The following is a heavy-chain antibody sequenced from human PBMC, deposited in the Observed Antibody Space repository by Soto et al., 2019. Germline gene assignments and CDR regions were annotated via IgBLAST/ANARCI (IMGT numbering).Heavy chain of an antibody. CDR3: ARVAPSEYYDSSGRHPFDY. CDR1: GFTFSSYW. J-gene: IGHJ4*02. Sequence: EVQLVESGGGLVQPGGSLRLSCAASGFTFSSYWMHWVRQAPGKGLVWVSRINSDGSSTSYADSVKGRFTISRDNAKNTLYLQMNSLRAEDTAVYYCARVAPSEYYDSSGRHPFDYWGQGTLVTVSS. V-gene: IGHV3-74*01. CDR2: INSDGSST. D-gene: IGHD3-22*01.